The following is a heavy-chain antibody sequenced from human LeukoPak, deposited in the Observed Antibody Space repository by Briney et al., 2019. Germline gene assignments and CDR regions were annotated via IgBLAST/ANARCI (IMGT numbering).Heavy chain of an antibody. J-gene: IGHJ5*02. CDR3: ATLYCSSTSCLDP. Sequence: ASEKVSCKASGYTFTGYYMHWVRQAPGQGLEWMGWINPNSGGTNYAQKFQGRVTMTRDTSISTAYMELSRLRSDDTAVYYCATLYCSSTSCLDPWGQGTLVTVSS. D-gene: IGHD2-2*01. V-gene: IGHV1-2*02. CDR1: GYTFTGYY. CDR2: INPNSGGT.